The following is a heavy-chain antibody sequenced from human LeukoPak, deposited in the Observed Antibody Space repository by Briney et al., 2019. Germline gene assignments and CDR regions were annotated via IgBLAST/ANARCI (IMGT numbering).Heavy chain of an antibody. Sequence: GGSLRLSCAASGFTFSSYAMSWVRQAPGKGLEWVSYISSSGSTIYYADSVKGRFTISRDNAKNSLYLQMNSLRAEDTAVYYCAREEVATIKGVDYWGQGTLVTVSS. J-gene: IGHJ4*02. CDR3: AREEVATIKGVDY. D-gene: IGHD5-12*01. CDR1: GFTFSSYA. V-gene: IGHV3-48*03. CDR2: ISSSGSTI.